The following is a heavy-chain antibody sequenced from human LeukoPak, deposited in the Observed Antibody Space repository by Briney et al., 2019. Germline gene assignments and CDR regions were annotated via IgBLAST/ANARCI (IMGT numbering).Heavy chain of an antibody. CDR1: GGAFSGYY. V-gene: IGHV4-34*01. D-gene: IGHD4-17*01. J-gene: IGHJ1*01. CDR3: ARGGFTVTTSRGYFQH. CDR2: IHHSGST. Sequence: PSETLSLTCAVYGGAFSGYYWSWIRQPPGKGLELIGEIHHSGSTNYNPSLKSRVTISVDTANNQSSLKLSSVTAADTAVYYCARGGFTVTTSRGYFQHWGQGTLVTVSS.